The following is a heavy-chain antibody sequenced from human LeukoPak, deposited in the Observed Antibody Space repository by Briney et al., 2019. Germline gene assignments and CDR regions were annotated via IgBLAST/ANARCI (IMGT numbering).Heavy chain of an antibody. Sequence: PSETLFLTCTVSGGSISSGDYYWSWIRQPPGKGLEWIGYIYYSGSTYYNPSLKSRVTISVDTSKNQFSLKLSSVTAADTAVYYCARVDFWSGYPDAFDIWGQGTMVTVSS. CDR3: ARVDFWSGYPDAFDI. D-gene: IGHD3-3*01. CDR2: IYYSGST. CDR1: GGSISSGDYY. J-gene: IGHJ3*02. V-gene: IGHV4-30-4*08.